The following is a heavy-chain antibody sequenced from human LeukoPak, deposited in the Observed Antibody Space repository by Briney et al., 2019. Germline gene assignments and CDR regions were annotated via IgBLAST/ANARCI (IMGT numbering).Heavy chain of an antibody. V-gene: IGHV1-69*13. CDR1: GGTFSSYA. J-gene: IGHJ6*02. CDR3: ARPCDFWSGRYYYYGMDV. Sequence: ASVKVSCKASGGTFSSYAISWVRQAPGQGLEWMGGIIPIFGTANYAQKFQGRVTITADESTSTAYMELSSLRSEDTAVYYCARPCDFWSGRYYYYGMDVWGQGTTVTVSS. D-gene: IGHD3-3*01. CDR2: IIPIFGTA.